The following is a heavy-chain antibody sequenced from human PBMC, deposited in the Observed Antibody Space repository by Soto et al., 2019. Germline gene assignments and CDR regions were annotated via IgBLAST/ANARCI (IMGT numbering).Heavy chain of an antibody. V-gene: IGHV3-30-3*01. CDR1: GFTFSSYA. J-gene: IGHJ4*02. CDR2: ISYDGSNK. CDR3: ASLRRWHPFDL. D-gene: IGHD4-17*01. Sequence: GGSLRLSCAASGFTFSSYAMHWVRQAPGKGLEWVAVISYDGSNKYYADSVKGRFTISRDNAKNTLYLQMNGLRAEDTAVYYCASLRRWHPFDLWGQGTLVTVSS.